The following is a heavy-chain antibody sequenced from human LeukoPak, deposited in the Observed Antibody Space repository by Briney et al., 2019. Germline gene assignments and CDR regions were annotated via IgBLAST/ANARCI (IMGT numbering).Heavy chain of an antibody. CDR3: ARALAGTRDVFDI. CDR1: GGSIRTYY. Sequence: SETLSLTCSISGGSIRTYYWNWIRQSPGKGLEWIAYMYYSGISKYNPSLESRATMPVDTSKNHFSLRLSSVTAADTAVYYCARALAGTRDVFDIWDQGTLVTVSS. CDR2: MYYSGIS. J-gene: IGHJ3*02. D-gene: IGHD6-19*01. V-gene: IGHV4-59*12.